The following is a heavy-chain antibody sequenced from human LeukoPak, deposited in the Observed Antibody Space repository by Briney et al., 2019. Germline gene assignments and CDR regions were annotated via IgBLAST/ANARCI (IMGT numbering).Heavy chain of an antibody. D-gene: IGHD2-2*02. Sequence: GESLKISCKGSGYSFTSYWIGWVRQMPGKGLEWMGIIYPGDSDTRYSPSFQGQVTISADKSISTAYLQWSSLKASDTAMYYCASTRYCSSTRCYTAFDIWGQGTMVTVSS. J-gene: IGHJ3*02. CDR2: IYPGDSDT. V-gene: IGHV5-51*01. CDR3: ASTRYCSSTRCYTAFDI. CDR1: GYSFTSYW.